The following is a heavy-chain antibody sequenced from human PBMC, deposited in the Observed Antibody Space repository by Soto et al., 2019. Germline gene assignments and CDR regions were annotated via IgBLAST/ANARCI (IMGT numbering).Heavy chain of an antibody. Sequence: PGGSLRLSCAASGFTFSSYAMSWVRQAPGKGLEWVSAISGSGGSTYYADSVKGRFTISRDNSKNTLYLQMNSLRAEDTAFYYCAKDLSPLVAATPPGQWGRGTLVTVSS. V-gene: IGHV3-23*01. CDR1: GFTFSSYA. CDR3: AKDLSPLVAATPPGQ. D-gene: IGHD2-15*01. J-gene: IGHJ4*02. CDR2: ISGSGGST.